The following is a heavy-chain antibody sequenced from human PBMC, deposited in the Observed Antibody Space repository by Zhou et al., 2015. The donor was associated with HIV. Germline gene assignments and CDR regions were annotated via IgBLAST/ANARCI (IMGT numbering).Heavy chain of an antibody. Sequence: QVQLVESGGGVVQPGRSLRLSCAASGFTFSSYAMHWVRQAPGKGLEWVAVISYDGSNKYYADSVKGRFTISRDNSKNTLYLQMNSLRAEDTAVYYCAKDWPKPDWGQGTLVTVSS. J-gene: IGHJ4*02. V-gene: IGHV3-30*04. CDR2: ISYDGSNK. CDR1: GFTFSSYA. CDR3: AKDWPKPD.